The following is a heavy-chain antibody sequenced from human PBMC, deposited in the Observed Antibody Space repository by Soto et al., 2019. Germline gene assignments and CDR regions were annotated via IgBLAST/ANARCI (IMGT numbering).Heavy chain of an antibody. Sequence: ASVKVSCKASGYTFTSYAMHWVRQAPGQRLEWMGWINAGNGNTKYSQKFQGRVTITRDTSASTAYMELSSLRSEDTAVYYCARAGIAARPSYFHHWGQGTLVTVSS. J-gene: IGHJ1*01. V-gene: IGHV1-3*01. D-gene: IGHD6-6*01. CDR3: ARAGIAARPSYFHH. CDR1: GYTFTSYA. CDR2: INAGNGNT.